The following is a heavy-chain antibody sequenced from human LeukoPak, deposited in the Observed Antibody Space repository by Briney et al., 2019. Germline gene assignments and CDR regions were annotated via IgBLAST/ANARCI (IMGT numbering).Heavy chain of an antibody. J-gene: IGHJ3*02. V-gene: IGHV4-31*03. CDR1: GGSISSGGYY. CDR2: IYYSGGT. Sequence: SETLSLTCTVSGGSISSGGYYWSWIRQHPGKGLEWIGYIYYSGGTYYNPSLKSRVTISADTSKNQFSLKLSSVTAADTAVYYCARATVPNWETFDIWGQGTMVTVSS. D-gene: IGHD4-17*01. CDR3: ARATVPNWETFDI.